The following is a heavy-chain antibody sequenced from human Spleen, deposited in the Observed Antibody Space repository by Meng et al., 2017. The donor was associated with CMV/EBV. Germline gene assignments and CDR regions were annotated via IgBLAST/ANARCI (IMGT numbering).Heavy chain of an antibody. J-gene: IGHJ6*02. CDR2: ISSSSSYI. V-gene: IGHV3-21*01. CDR1: GFTFCSYS. Sequence: GESLKISCAASGFTFCSYSMNWVRQAPGKGLEWVSSISSSSSYIYYADSVKGRFTISRDNAKNSLYLQMNSLRAEDTAVYYCARDDQLLFKGNPRNYGMDVWGQGTTVTVSS. CDR3: ARDDQLLFKGNPRNYGMDV. D-gene: IGHD2-2*01.